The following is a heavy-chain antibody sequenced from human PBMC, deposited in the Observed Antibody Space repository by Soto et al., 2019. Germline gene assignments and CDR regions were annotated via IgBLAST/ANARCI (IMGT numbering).Heavy chain of an antibody. D-gene: IGHD4-4*01. CDR2: IXPIFGXP. CDR1: GCTFSIYA. V-gene: IGHV1-69*13. J-gene: IGHJ5*02. Sequence: XVKVSCKASGCTFSIYAITWVRQAPGQGLDWMRGIXPIFGXPHYPPKFPAXXTIPADEXXSTDYMELRSLRSEYTAVYYCAREAHYINWFDPWGQGTLVTVPS. CDR3: AREAHYINWFDP.